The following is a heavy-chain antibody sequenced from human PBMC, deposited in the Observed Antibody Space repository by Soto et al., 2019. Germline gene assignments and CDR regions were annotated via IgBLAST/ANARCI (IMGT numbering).Heavy chain of an antibody. D-gene: IGHD3-22*01. CDR2: IIPIFDTA. CDR3: ATDHYDSSGYYKSI. J-gene: IGHJ4*02. Sequence: ALVKVSCKASGGTFSSYAISWVRQAPGQGHEWMGGIIPIFDTANYAQKFQGRVTITADESTSTAYMELSSLRSEDTAVYYCATDHYDSSGYYKSIWGQGTLVTVSS. CDR1: GGTFSSYA. V-gene: IGHV1-69*13.